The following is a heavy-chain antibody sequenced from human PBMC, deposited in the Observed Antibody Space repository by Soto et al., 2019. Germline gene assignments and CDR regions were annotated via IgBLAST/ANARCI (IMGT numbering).Heavy chain of an antibody. J-gene: IGHJ4*02. CDR1: GYTFSTHG. Sequence: QVRLVQSGAEVKKPGTSVKVSCEASGYTFSTHGYSWVRLAPGQGLEWVGWISEYNTKTKYAQKFQGRVTVTTDTSTSTAYMELRSLTPDDTAVYYCAREDCSFGSCYPGDYWGQGTLVTVSS. CDR3: AREDCSFGSCYPGDY. CDR2: ISEYNTKT. D-gene: IGHD2-15*01. V-gene: IGHV1-18*01.